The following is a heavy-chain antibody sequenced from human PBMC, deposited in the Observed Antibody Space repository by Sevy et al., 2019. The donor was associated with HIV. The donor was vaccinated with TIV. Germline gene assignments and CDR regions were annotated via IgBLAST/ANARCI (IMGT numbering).Heavy chain of an antibody. CDR2: IKKDGSEK. Sequence: GSLRLSCAASGFTFSRYWMSWVRPAPGKGLEWVANIKKDGSEKYYVDSVKGRFTISRDNAKKSLFLQMNSLRAEDTAVYYCARERDDSSGFGMDVWGQGTTVTVSS. J-gene: IGHJ6*02. D-gene: IGHD5-12*01. V-gene: IGHV3-7*01. CDR1: GFTFSRYW. CDR3: ARERDDSSGFGMDV.